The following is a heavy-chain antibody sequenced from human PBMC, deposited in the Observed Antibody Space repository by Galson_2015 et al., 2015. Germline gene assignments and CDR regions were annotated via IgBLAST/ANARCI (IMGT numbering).Heavy chain of an antibody. Sequence: SLRLSCAASGFTFSSYWMHWVRQAPGKGLVWVSRINSDGSSTSYADSVKGRFTISRDNAKNTLYLQMNSLRAEDTAVYYCARGASYYDILTGYPLNDAFDIWAKGQWSPSLQ. CDR1: GFTFSSYW. D-gene: IGHD3-9*01. J-gene: IGHJ3*02. CDR3: ARGASYYDILTGYPLNDAFDI. V-gene: IGHV3-74*01. CDR2: INSDGSST.